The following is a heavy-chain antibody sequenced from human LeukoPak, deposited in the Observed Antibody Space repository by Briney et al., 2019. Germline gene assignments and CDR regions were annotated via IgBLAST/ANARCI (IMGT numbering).Heavy chain of an antibody. D-gene: IGHD6-13*01. Sequence: SETLSLTCAVYGGSLSGYYWSWIRQPPGKGLEWIGEINHSGSTNYNPSLKSRVTISVDTSKNQFSLKLSSVTAADTAVYYCARGQPSTHSKSSQHLGQGTLVTVSS. CDR1: GGSLSGYY. J-gene: IGHJ1*01. CDR2: INHSGST. V-gene: IGHV4-34*01. CDR3: ARGQPSTHSKSSQH.